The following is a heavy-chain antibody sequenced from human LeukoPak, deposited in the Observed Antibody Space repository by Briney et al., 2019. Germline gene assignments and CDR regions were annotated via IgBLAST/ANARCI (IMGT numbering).Heavy chain of an antibody. Sequence: PSETLSLTCTVSSGSISSGSYYWGWIRHPPGKGLEWIGSIYYRGGTYYNPSLKSRVTISVDTSKNQFSLNLSSVTAADTAVYYCARLPDYYYFYMDVWGKGTTVTVSS. CDR2: IYYRGGT. J-gene: IGHJ6*03. CDR3: ARLPDYYYFYMDV. CDR1: SGSISSGSYY. V-gene: IGHV4-39*01.